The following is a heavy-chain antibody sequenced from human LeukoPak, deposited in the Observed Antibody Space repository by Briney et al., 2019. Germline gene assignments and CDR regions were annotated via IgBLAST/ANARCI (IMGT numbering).Heavy chain of an antibody. CDR2: ISRDEYK. CDR3: AHTGSAHGDDWFDP. V-gene: IGHV2-5*02. Sequence: SGLTLVKPTETLTLTCTFSGFSLNTRGVGVGWIRQAPGKALEWLALISRDEYKRYRPSLKSRPTITKDTSKNQVALTLANLDPVDTATYYCAHTGSAHGDDWFDPWGQGTLVTVSS. CDR1: GFSLNTRGVG. D-gene: IGHD7-27*01. J-gene: IGHJ5*02.